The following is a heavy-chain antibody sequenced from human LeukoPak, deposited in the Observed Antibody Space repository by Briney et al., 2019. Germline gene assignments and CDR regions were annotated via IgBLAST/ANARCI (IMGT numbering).Heavy chain of an antibody. CDR2: ISSSGSTI. CDR1: GFTFSSYE. J-gene: IGHJ6*03. D-gene: IGHD3-16*01. V-gene: IGHV3-48*03. Sequence: GGSLRLSCAASGFTFSSYEMNWVCQAPGKGLEWVSYISSSGSTIYYADSVKGRFTISRDNAKNSLYLQMNSLRAEDTAVYYCARGGASPYYYYYMDVWGKGTTVTISS. CDR3: ARGGASPYYYYYMDV.